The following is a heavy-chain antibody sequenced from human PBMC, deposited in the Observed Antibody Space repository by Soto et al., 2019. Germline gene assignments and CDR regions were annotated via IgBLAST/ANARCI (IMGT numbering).Heavy chain of an antibody. CDR2: IDGGGDNT. CDR1: GFTFSSYA. CDR3: ATDSRQWQLQNFDY. Sequence: GGSLRLSCAASGFTFSSYAISWVRQAPGKGLEWVSAIDGGGDNTYYADSVKGHFTISRDNSKNTLYLQMNNLRVEDTAVYYCATDSRQWQLQNFDYWGQGTLVTVSS. V-gene: IGHV3-23*01. D-gene: IGHD6-19*01. J-gene: IGHJ4*02.